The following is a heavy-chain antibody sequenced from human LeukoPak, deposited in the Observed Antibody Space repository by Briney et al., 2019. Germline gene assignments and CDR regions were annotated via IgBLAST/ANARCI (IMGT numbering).Heavy chain of an antibody. V-gene: IGHV4-38-2*02. CDR2: IYHRGTT. CDR3: ARDWAADTLRYFDL. CDR1: GSFISMGYF. J-gene: IGHJ2*01. Sequence: PSETLSLTCSVSGSFISMGYFWGWVRQSPGKGLGWISSIYHRGTTHYTPSLNSRVSISLDTSKNQFSLRMNSVTAADTAVYYCARDWAADTLRYFDLWGRGTLVTVSS. D-gene: IGHD6-13*01.